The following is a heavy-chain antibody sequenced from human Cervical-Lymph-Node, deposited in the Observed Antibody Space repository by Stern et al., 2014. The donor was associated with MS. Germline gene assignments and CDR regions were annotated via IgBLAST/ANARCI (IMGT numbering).Heavy chain of an antibody. CDR1: GDSISSGGYY. CDR2: LYYSGST. V-gene: IGHV4-39*01. J-gene: IGHJ4*02. Sequence: QVQLQESGPGLVQPSETLSLSCPVSGDSISSGGYYWDWIRQPPGKGLEWVGSLYYSGSTYYNPSLKSRVTLSVDTSKNQPPLRLTSVTAADTAMYYCARNDCSGGSCYFQWGQGTLVTVSS. D-gene: IGHD2-15*01. CDR3: ARNDCSGGSCYFQ.